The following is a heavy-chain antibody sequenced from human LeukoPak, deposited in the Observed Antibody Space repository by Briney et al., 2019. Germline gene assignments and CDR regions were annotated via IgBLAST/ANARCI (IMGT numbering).Heavy chain of an antibody. D-gene: IGHD6-19*01. CDR1: GFTFSSYS. V-gene: IGHV3-48*01. J-gene: IGHJ4*02. CDR2: ISSTSSSSI. Sequence: GGSLRLSCAASGFTFSSYSMNWVRQAPGKGLEWVSYISSTSSSSIYYADSVKGRFTISRDNAKNSLYLQMNSLRAEDTAVYYCAKRNRRTIAVDYFDYWGQGTLVTVSS. CDR3: AKRNRRTIAVDYFDY.